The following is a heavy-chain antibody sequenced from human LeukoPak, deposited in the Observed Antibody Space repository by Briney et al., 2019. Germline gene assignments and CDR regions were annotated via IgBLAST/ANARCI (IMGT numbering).Heavy chain of an antibody. V-gene: IGHV4-39*01. CDR1: GGSITRTTEY. CDR2: IYHGGTT. J-gene: IGHJ4*02. D-gene: IGHD2-2*01. CDR3: ARQVGYCSTTRCYSFDY. Sequence: PSETLSLTCTVSGGSITRTTEYWGWIRQPPGKGPEWLGSIYHGGTTFYNPSLQSRVTISLDKSKNQFSLRLSSVTAADTALYFCARQVGYCSTTRCYSFDYWGQGSLVTVSS.